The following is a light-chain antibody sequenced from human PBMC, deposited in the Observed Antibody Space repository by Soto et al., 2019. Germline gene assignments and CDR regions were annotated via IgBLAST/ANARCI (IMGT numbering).Light chain of an antibody. CDR1: QSVNSY. Sequence: EIVMTQSPGTLSLSPGERATISCRASQSVNSYLAWYQQKPGQAPRLLISDASDRDTGIPDRFSGSGSGTDFTLTIIRLVPEDFAVYYFQQYGDSSVTFGQGTKVEIK. CDR2: DAS. CDR3: QQYGDSSVT. V-gene: IGKV3-20*01. J-gene: IGKJ1*01.